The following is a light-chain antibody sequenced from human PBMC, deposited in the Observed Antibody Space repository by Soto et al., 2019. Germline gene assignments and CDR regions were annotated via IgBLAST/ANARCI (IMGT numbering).Light chain of an antibody. J-gene: IGKJ2*01. Sequence: ELVLTQSPGTLSLSPGERATLSCRASQSVSSSYLAWYQQKPGQAPRLLIYGASNRATGIPDRFSGNGSGTDFTLTISRLEPEDFAVYFCQQYGRSPPFTFGQGTKVEIK. CDR1: QSVSSSY. CDR2: GAS. V-gene: IGKV3-20*01. CDR3: QQYGRSPPFT.